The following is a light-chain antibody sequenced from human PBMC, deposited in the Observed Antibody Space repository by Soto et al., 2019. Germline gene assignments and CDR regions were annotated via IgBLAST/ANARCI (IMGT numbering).Light chain of an antibody. CDR1: QSVSSSY. CDR3: QQCGSSTKT. CDR2: GAS. J-gene: IGKJ1*01. V-gene: IGKV3-20*01. Sequence: EIVLTQSPATLSLSPGERATLSWRASQSVSSSYLAWYQQKPGQAPRLLIYGASSRATGIPDRFSGSGSGTDFTLTISRLEPEDFAVYYCQQCGSSTKTFGQGTKVDIK.